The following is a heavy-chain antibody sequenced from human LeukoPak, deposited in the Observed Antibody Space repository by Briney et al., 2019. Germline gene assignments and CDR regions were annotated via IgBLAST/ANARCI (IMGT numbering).Heavy chain of an antibody. J-gene: IGHJ4*02. CDR1: GYTFTSYG. CDR2: ISAYNGNT. D-gene: IGHD2-2*01. Sequence: ASVKVSCKASGYTFTSYGISWVRQAPGQGLEWMGWISAYNGNTNYAQKLQGRVTMTTDTSTSTAYMEVRSLRSDDTAVYYCARDCSSTSCPHYFDYWGQGTLVTVSS. V-gene: IGHV1-18*01. CDR3: ARDCSSTSCPHYFDY.